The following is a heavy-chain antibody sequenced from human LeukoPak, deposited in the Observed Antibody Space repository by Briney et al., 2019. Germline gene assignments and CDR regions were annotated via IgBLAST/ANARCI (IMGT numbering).Heavy chain of an antibody. Sequence: KTSETLSLTCAVYGGSFSGYYWSWIRQPPGKGLEWIGEINHSGSTNYNPSLKSRVTISVDTSKNQFSLKLSSVTAADTAVYYCARDSIVVVVAAFFDYWGQGTLVTVSS. V-gene: IGHV4-34*01. D-gene: IGHD2-15*01. CDR3: ARDSIVVVVAAFFDY. CDR1: GGSFSGYY. J-gene: IGHJ4*02. CDR2: INHSGST.